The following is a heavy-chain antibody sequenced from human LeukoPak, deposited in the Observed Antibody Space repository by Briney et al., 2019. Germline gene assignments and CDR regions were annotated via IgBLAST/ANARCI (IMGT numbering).Heavy chain of an antibody. V-gene: IGHV4-39*07. Sequence: SETLSLTCTVSGGSINSGTYYWGWIRQPPGKGLEWIGSIYHSGSTYYNPSLKSRVTISVDTSKNQFSLRLSSLTAADTAVYYCARDVRWLNSGWGSGTYYAPYFDYWGQGTLVTVSS. CDR1: GGSINSGTYY. CDR3: ARDVRWLNSGWGSGTYYAPYFDY. J-gene: IGHJ4*02. D-gene: IGHD3-10*01. CDR2: IYHSGST.